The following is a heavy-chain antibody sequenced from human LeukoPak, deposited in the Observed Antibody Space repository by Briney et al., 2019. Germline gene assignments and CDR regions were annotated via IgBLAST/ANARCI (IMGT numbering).Heavy chain of an antibody. Sequence: SETLSHTCAVYGGSFSGHDCHWIRQSPGKGLEWIGEISRSAGTYYNPSLKSRVTISLDTSKNQFSLNLSSVTAADTAIYYCARVDYHSGSPTNYWGQGTPLTVSS. CDR3: ARVDYHSGSPTNY. V-gene: IGHV4-34*01. D-gene: IGHD3-10*01. CDR2: ISRSAGT. J-gene: IGHJ4*02. CDR1: GGSFSGHD.